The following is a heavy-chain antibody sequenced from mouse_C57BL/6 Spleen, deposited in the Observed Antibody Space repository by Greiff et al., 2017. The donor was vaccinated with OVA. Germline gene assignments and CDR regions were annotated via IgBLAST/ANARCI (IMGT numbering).Heavy chain of an antibody. J-gene: IGHJ3*01. D-gene: IGHD2-2*01. CDR2: IHPSDSDT. CDR1: FYTFTIYW. Sequence: YLFNPFSSFNFSFNSSFYTFTIYWMHWVKQRPGQGLEWIGRIHPSDSDTNYNQKFKGKATLTVDKSSSTAYMQLSSLTSEDSAVYYCAIWGAHGYPFAYWGQGTLVTVSA. V-gene: IGHV1-74*01. CDR3: AIWGAHGYPFAY.